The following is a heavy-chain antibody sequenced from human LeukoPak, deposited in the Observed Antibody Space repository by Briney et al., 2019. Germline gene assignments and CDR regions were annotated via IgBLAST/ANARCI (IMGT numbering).Heavy chain of an antibody. CDR1: GFTVSSNY. CDR3: AREKLNWGFDY. CDR2: IYSGGST. J-gene: IGHJ4*02. Sequence: PGGSLRLSCAASGFTVSSNYMNWVRQAPGQGLEWVSMIYSGGSTYYAASVKGRFIISRDNSKNILYLQMNSRRAEDTAVYYCAREKLNWGFDYWGQGTLVTVSS. V-gene: IGHV3-53*01. D-gene: IGHD3-16*01.